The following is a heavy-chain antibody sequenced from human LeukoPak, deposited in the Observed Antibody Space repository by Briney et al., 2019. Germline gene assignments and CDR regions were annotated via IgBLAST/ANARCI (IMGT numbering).Heavy chain of an antibody. J-gene: IGHJ6*03. CDR3: ARLKFYDSTGYSPGHYMDV. Sequence: SETLSLTCTVSGGPIYSYYWSWIRQTAGKGLEWIGRLYPGVSTNYNPSLKSRVTTSVDTSKNQFALKLSAVTAADTAVYYCARLKFYDSTGYSPGHYMDVWGKGTTVTVSS. V-gene: IGHV4-4*07. D-gene: IGHD3-22*01. CDR1: GGPIYSYY. CDR2: LYPGVST.